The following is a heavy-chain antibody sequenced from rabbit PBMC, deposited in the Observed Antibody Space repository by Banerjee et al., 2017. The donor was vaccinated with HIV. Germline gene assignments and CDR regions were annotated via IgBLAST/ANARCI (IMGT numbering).Heavy chain of an antibody. CDR1: GFSLSSSYY. Sequence: QSLEESGGDLVKPGASLTLTCTASGFSLSSSYYICWVRQAPGKGLEWIACIYAGGSDATYYASWTKGRFTISKTSSTTVTLQMTSLTAADTATYFCARDRYRYDAYGLDLWGPGTLVTVS. CDR2: IYAGGSDAT. CDR3: ARDRYRYDAYGLDL. J-gene: IGHJ4*01. V-gene: IGHV1S40*01. D-gene: IGHD2-1*01.